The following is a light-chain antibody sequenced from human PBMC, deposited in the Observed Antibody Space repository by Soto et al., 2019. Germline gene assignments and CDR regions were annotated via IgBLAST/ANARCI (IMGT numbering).Light chain of an antibody. J-gene: IGLJ1*01. CDR1: SSDVGGYNY. CDR2: DVS. Sequence: QSVLTQPASVSGSXXXXXXISCTGTSSDVGGYNYVSWYQQHPGKAPKLMIYDVSNRPSGVSNRFSGSKSGNTASLTISGLQAEDEADYYCSSYTSSSTYVFGTGTKVTVL. CDR3: SSYTSSSTYV. V-gene: IGLV2-14*01.